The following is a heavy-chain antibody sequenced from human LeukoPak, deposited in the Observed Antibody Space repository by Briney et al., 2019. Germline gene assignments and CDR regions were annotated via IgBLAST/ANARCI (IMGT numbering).Heavy chain of an antibody. Sequence: SETLSLTCTVSGGSISSGGYYWSWIRQHPGKGLEWIGYIYYSGSTYYNPSLKSRVTISVDTSKNQFSLKLRSVTAADTAVYYCARGDDLKAFDYWGQGTLVTVSS. CDR2: IYYSGST. V-gene: IGHV4-31*03. J-gene: IGHJ4*02. CDR3: ARGDDLKAFDY. CDR1: GGSISSGGYY. D-gene: IGHD2-21*02.